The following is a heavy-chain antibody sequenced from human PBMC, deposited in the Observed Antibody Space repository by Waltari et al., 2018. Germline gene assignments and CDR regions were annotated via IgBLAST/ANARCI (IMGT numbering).Heavy chain of an antibody. CDR1: GFPLTEFS. CDR2: VNPESCKA. D-gene: IGHD1-26*01. V-gene: IGHV1-24*01. J-gene: IGHJ4*02. CDR3: TTSTGATPPFAH. Sequence: QDHLVQSGTAVKRPGASVKVSCKRSGFPLTEFSMHWVRQAPGRGGEWMVGVNPESCKAINQKICQIGSPMTEDAATAAANSHLRCPNSNLTAVYHTTTSTGATPPFAHWAQGSLLSASA.